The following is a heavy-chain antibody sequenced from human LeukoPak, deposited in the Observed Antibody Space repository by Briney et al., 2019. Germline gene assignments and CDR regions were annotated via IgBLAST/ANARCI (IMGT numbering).Heavy chain of an antibody. D-gene: IGHD6-19*01. CDR3: ARTGPRQLIDY. CDR2: IYHSGST. V-gene: IGHV4-4*02. J-gene: IGHJ4*02. Sequence: PSGTLSLTCAVSGGSISSSNWWSWVRQPPGKGLEWIGEIYHSGSTNYNPSLKSRATISIEKSKNQFSLKLSSVTAADTAVYYCARTGPRQLIDYWGQGTLVTVSS. CDR1: GGSISSSNW.